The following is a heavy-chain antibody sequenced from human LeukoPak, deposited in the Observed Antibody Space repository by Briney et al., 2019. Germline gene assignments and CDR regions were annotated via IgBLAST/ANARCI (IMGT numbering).Heavy chain of an antibody. Sequence: GRSLRLSCATSGFTVSSSYLSWVRQAPGKGLEWVSVIYSDGSTYYADSVKGRFTISRDNSKNTLFLQMNSLRAEDTAVYYCARWVVATMFDYWGPGTLVTVSS. J-gene: IGHJ4*02. V-gene: IGHV3-66*01. CDR1: GFTVSSSY. CDR2: IYSDGST. CDR3: ARWVVATMFDY. D-gene: IGHD5-12*01.